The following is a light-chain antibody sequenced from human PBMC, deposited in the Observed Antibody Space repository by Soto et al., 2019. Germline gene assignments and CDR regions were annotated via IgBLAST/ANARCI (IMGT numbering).Light chain of an antibody. CDR2: SAS. CDR1: QSISIY. Sequence: DIQMTQSPSSLSASVGDTVIISCRASQSISIYSNWYQQKPGTAPRLLIYSASIRQSGVPSRFSGSGSGTDFTLTISGLQPGDFATYYCQQSFSTLWTFGKGTKVDIK. J-gene: IGKJ1*01. V-gene: IGKV1-39*01. CDR3: QQSFSTLWT.